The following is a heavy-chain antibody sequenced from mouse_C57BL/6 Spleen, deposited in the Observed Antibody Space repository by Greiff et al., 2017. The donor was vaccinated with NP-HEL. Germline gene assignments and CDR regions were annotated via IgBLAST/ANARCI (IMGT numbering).Heavy chain of an antibody. Sequence: QVQLQQSGPELVKPGASVKISCKASGYAFSSSWMNWVKQRPGKGLEWIGRIYPGDGDTNYNGKFKGKATLTADKSSSTAYMQLSSLTSEDSAVYFCAVMVTTRDYFDYWGQGTTLTVSS. D-gene: IGHD2-2*01. J-gene: IGHJ2*01. CDR2: IYPGDGDT. V-gene: IGHV1-82*01. CDR1: GYAFSSSW. CDR3: AVMVTTRDYFDY.